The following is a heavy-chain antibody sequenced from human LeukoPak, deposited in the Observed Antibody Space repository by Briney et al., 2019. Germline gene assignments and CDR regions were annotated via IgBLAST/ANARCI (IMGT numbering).Heavy chain of an antibody. D-gene: IGHD2-8*02. CDR1: GYSFTKNW. CDR3: ARHKFDTTYWHIDY. CDR2: IYPGDSET. J-gene: IGHJ4*02. V-gene: IGHV5-51*01. Sequence: GESLKIPCEDSGYSFTKNWIGWVRQVPGKGLEWMGIIYPGDSETKYSPSFQGQVIISADKSISTAYLQWSSLKASDTAMYYCARHKFDTTYWHIDYWGQGTLVTVSS.